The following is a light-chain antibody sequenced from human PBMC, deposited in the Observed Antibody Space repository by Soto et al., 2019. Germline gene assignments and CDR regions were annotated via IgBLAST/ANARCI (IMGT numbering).Light chain of an antibody. V-gene: IGLV2-14*01. Sequence: QSVLSQPASVSGSPGQSITISCTGTSSDVGGYNYVSWYQQHPGKAPKLMIYDVSNRPSGVSNRFSGSKSGNTASLTPSGLQAEDEADYYCSSYTSSSPPVFGTGTKVTVL. CDR3: SSYTSSSPPV. CDR2: DVS. J-gene: IGLJ1*01. CDR1: SSDVGGYNY.